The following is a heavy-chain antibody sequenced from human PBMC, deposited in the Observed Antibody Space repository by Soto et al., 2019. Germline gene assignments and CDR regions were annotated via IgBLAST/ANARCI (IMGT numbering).Heavy chain of an antibody. J-gene: IGHJ3*02. CDR1: GGTFSTYT. V-gene: IGHV1-69*02. Sequence: QVQLVQSGAEVKKPGSSVKVSCKASGGTFSTYTFIWVRQAPGQGLEWMGRILPMLDITNSAQRFQGRVTITADKSTSTAYLELCCPRSEDTAVYYCTLGSWSAETFDIWCRGTMVTVSS. CDR3: TLGSWSAETFDI. CDR2: ILPMLDIT. D-gene: IGHD6-13*01.